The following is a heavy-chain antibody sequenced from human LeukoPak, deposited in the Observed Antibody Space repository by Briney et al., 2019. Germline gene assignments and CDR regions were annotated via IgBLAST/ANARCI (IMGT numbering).Heavy chain of an antibody. CDR2: ISAYNGNT. D-gene: IGHD3-3*01. Sequence: ASVKVSCKASGYTFTSYGISWVRQAPGQGLEWMGWISAYNGNTNYAQKLQGRVTMTTDTSTSTAYMELRSLRSDDTAVYYCARDALYYDFWSGYYPIDYWGQGTLVTVSS. V-gene: IGHV1-18*01. J-gene: IGHJ4*02. CDR1: GYTFTSYG. CDR3: ARDALYYDFWSGYYPIDY.